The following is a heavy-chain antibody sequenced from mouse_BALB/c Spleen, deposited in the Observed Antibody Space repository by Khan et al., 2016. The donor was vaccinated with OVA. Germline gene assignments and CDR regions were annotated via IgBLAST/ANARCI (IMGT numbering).Heavy chain of an antibody. CDR2: INPGTDNS. Sequence: QVQLIQSGAELVRPGASVKLSCKTSGYTFTSYWIYWVKQSPGQGLEWIARINPGTDNSYYNEKLRDRSTLSTDNSSSTAYMQLSSLKSEDSDVYFCAREGDLYHLDHWGQGTTVTVSS. CDR3: AREGDLYHLDH. J-gene: IGHJ2*01. V-gene: IGHV1-76*01. CDR1: GYTFTSYW.